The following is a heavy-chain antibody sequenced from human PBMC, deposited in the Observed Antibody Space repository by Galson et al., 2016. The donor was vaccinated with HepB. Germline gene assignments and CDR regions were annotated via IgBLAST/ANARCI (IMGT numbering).Heavy chain of an antibody. Sequence: TLSLTCAVSGGSIGTVSYSWTWIRQPPGKGQEWIGYIYHTGSTYYYLSLRSRVTISVDRSQNQFSLKLSPVTAADTAMYYCARSRDADHDDSFDILGQGTMVTVAS. CDR2: IYHTGST. CDR3: ARSRDADHDDSFDI. D-gene: IGHD5-24*01. J-gene: IGHJ3*02. V-gene: IGHV4-30-2*01. CDR1: GGSIGTVSYS.